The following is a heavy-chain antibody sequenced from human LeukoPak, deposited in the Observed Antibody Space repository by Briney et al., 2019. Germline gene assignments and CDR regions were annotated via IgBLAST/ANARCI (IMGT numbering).Heavy chain of an antibody. D-gene: IGHD6-19*01. J-gene: IGHJ4*02. Sequence: PGGSLRLSCVASGFTFSSYWMHWVRQAPGKGLEWVSRINNDGSSTNYADSVKGRFTISRDNAKNTLYLQMNSLRAEDTAVYYCSGGGSIAVAGYWGQGTLVTVSS. V-gene: IGHV3-74*01. CDR1: GFTFSSYW. CDR2: INNDGSST. CDR3: SGGGSIAVAGY.